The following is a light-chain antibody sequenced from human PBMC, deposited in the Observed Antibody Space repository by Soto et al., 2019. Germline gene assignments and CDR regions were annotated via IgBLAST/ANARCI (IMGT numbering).Light chain of an antibody. CDR2: KAS. J-gene: IGKJ1*01. CDR3: QQYNSYSPWT. Sequence: DIPMTQSPSTLSASVGDRVTITCRASQSISSWLAWYQQKPGKAPKLLIYKASSLESGVPSRFSGSGSGTESTLTISSLQPDDFATYYCQQYNSYSPWTFGQGTKVEIK. CDR1: QSISSW. V-gene: IGKV1-5*03.